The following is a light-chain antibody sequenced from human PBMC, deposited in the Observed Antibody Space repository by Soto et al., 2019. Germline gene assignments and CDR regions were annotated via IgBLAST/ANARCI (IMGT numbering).Light chain of an antibody. J-gene: IGKJ4*01. CDR2: GAS. CDR1: LSITNY. Sequence: DIQMTQSPSSLSASVGDRVTITCRANLSITNYLHWYQQKSGRVPKLLIYGASNLQGGVPSRFSGRGSGTDFSLTINSLRLEDFATYFCQQTYTIPFTFGGGTKVEI. CDR3: QQTYTIPFT. V-gene: IGKV1-39*01.